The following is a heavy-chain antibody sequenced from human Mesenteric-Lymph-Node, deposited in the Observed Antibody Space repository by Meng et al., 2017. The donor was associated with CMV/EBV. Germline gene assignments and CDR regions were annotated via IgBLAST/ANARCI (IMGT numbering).Heavy chain of an antibody. V-gene: IGHV4-34*01. D-gene: IGHD3-9*01. Sequence: QWGLVMLMPAGTLSVTCTVYGVWFSGYYWNWLRQSPEKGLEWIGEINHSGSTTYNPSFTSRIIISVDTATNQISLNMSSVTAADTAVYYCARGSSYDILTGYFDYWGQGALVTVSS. CDR1: GVWFSGYY. CDR3: ARGSSYDILTGYFDY. CDR2: INHSGST. J-gene: IGHJ4*02.